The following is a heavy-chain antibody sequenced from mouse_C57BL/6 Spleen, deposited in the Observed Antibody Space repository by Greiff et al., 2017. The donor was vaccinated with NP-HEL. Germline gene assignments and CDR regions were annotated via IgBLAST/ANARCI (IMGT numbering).Heavy chain of an antibody. V-gene: IGHV2-2*01. Sequence: VKLQESGPGLVQPSQSLSITCTVSGFSLTSYGVHWVRQSPGKGLEWLGVIWSGGSTDYNAAFISRLSISKDNSKSQVFFKMNSLQADDTAIYYCARNMGQAPDWYFDVWGTGTTVTVSS. J-gene: IGHJ1*03. D-gene: IGHD3-3*01. CDR2: IWSGGST. CDR3: ARNMGQAPDWYFDV. CDR1: GFSLTSYG.